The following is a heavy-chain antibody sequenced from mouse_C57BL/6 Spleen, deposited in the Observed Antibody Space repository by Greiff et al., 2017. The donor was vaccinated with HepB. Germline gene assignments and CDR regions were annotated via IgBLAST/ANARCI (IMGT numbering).Heavy chain of an antibody. CDR3: ARDYYGPSEAMDY. CDR1: GYTFTDYN. V-gene: IGHV1-18*01. J-gene: IGHJ4*01. CDR2: INPNNGGT. Sequence: VQLQQSGPELVKPGASVKIPCKASGYTFTDYNMDWVKQSHGKSLEWIGDINPNNGGTIYNQKFKGKATLTVDKSSSTAYMELRSLTSEDTAVYYCARDYYGPSEAMDYWGQGTSVTVSS. D-gene: IGHD1-1*01.